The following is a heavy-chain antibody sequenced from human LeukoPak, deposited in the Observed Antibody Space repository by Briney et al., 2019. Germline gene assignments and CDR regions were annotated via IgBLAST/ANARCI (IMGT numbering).Heavy chain of an antibody. CDR3: AKETRFWSGIWNFDY. Sequence: TGGPLNLSCLAPGFGFSNYARPWFRQAPGKGLRGVAVIWFDGSNEDYADSVKGRFTISRGNSKNTLYLQMKSLRAEDTAVYYCAKETRFWSGIWNFDYWGQGTLVTVSS. D-gene: IGHD3-3*01. V-gene: IGHV3-33*06. J-gene: IGHJ4*02. CDR2: IWFDGSNE. CDR1: GFGFSNYA.